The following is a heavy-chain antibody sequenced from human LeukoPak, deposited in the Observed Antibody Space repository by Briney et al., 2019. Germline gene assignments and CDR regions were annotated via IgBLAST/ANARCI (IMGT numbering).Heavy chain of an antibody. Sequence: SVKVSCKASGYTFTSYGISWVRQAPGQGLEWMGWINAGNGNTKYSQKFQGRVTITRDTSASTAYMELSSLRSEDTAVYYCARVRGLRWPDYWGQGTLVTVSS. V-gene: IGHV1-3*01. CDR2: INAGNGNT. CDR3: ARVRGLRWPDY. CDR1: GYTFTSYG. D-gene: IGHD4-23*01. J-gene: IGHJ4*02.